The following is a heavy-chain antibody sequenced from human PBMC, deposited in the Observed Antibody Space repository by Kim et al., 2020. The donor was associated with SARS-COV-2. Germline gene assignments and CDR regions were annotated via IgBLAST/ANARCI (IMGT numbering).Heavy chain of an antibody. Sequence: GGSLRLSCAGSGFTFSSFWMSWVRQAPGKGLEWVANIKHDGRVKYYVDSVKGRFTISRDNAKNSLYLQMNSLRVEDTAVYFCTRSITQFDWVLCSWGQGT. D-gene: IGHD3-9*01. CDR3: TRSITQFDWVLCS. V-gene: IGHV3-7*01. J-gene: IGHJ5*02. CDR2: IKHDGRVK. CDR1: GFTFSSFW.